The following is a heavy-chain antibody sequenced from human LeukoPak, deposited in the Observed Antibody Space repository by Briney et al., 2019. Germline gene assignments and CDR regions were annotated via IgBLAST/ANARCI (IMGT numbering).Heavy chain of an antibody. CDR2: ISYDGSNK. D-gene: IGHD3-22*01. V-gene: IGHV3-30*03. Sequence: GGSLRLSCAASGFTFSSYGMHWVRQAPGKGLEWVAVISYDGSNKYYADSVKGRLTISRDNSKNTLYLQMNSLRAEDTAVYYCAREGYDSSAAFDYWGQGTLVTVSS. J-gene: IGHJ4*02. CDR3: AREGYDSSAAFDY. CDR1: GFTFSSYG.